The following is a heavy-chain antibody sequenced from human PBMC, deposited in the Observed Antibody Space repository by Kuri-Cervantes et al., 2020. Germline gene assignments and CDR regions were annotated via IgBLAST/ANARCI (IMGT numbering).Heavy chain of an antibody. J-gene: IGHJ5*02. V-gene: IGHV1-2*02. CDR3: ARGIPAGWRNSHVSWFDP. D-gene: IGHD4-23*01. CDR2: INPNSGGT. CDR1: GYTFTGYY. Sequence: ASVKVSCKASGYTFTGYYMHWVRQAPGQGLEWMGWINPNSGGTNYAQKFQGRVTMTRDTSISTVYMELSSLRSEDTAVYYRARGIPAGWRNSHVSWFDPWGQGTLVTVSS.